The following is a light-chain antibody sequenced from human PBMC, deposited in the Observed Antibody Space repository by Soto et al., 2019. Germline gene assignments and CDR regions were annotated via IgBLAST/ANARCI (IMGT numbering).Light chain of an antibody. CDR3: CSVEASYPYV. CDR2: DVT. CDR1: SIDVGRYDY. Sequence: QSVLTQPRSVSGSPGQSVTISCTETSIDVGRYDYVSGYQQHPGKAPKLIVYDVTERPSGVPDRFSGYKSGNTASLTISGLQAEDEADYSCCSVEASYPYVLGAGTKVTV. J-gene: IGLJ1*01. V-gene: IGLV2-11*01.